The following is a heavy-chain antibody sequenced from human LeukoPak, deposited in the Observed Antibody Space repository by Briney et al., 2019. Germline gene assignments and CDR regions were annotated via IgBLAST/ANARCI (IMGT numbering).Heavy chain of an antibody. V-gene: IGHV1-2*02. CDR2: INPNSGGT. D-gene: IGHD3-3*01. CDR1: GYTFTGYY. Sequence: ASVKVSCKASGYTFTGYYMHWVRQAPGQGLEWMGWINPNSGGTNYAQKFQGRVTMTRDTSISTAYMELSRLRSDDTAVYYCARAVEITIFGVGDRGYWGQGTLVTVSS. CDR3: ARAVEITIFGVGDRGY. J-gene: IGHJ4*02.